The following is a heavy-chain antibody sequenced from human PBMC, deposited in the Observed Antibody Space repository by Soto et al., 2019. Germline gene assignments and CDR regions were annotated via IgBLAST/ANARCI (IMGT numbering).Heavy chain of an antibody. Sequence: PGGSLRLSCVASGFTFENYAMSWVRQAPGKGLEWVSAISGSGGTTYYSDSVKGRLTISRDNSKLSVYVSMNGLSVQDAAEYFCAKDSWVLVGVPAGEYYAREVWNQRPRVRVS. CDR1: GFTFENYA. J-gene: IGHJ6*02. CDR2: ISGSGGTT. CDR3: AKDSWVLVGVPAGEYYAREV. V-gene: IGHV3-23*01. D-gene: IGHD2-21*01.